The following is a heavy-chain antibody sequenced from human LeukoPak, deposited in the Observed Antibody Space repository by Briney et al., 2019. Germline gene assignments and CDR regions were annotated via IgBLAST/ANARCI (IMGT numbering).Heavy chain of an antibody. CDR3: ANGDVTRTYFDY. Sequence: PGGSLRLSCAASGFTFSSYGMHWVRQAPGKGLEWVAVISYDGSNKYYADSVKGRFTISRDNSKNTLYLQMNSLRAEDTAVYYCANGDVTRTYFDYWGQGTLVTVSS. CDR1: GFTFSSYG. J-gene: IGHJ4*02. CDR2: ISYDGSNK. D-gene: IGHD3-10*01. V-gene: IGHV3-30*18.